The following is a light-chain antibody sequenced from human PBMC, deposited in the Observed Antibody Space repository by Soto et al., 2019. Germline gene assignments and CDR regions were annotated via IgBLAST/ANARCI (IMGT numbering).Light chain of an antibody. J-gene: IGKJ1*01. Sequence: EIVMTQSSATLSVAPGERATLSCRASQTIGTNLAWYQQKPAQPPRLLFFGASTRATGVPARFSGSGSGTEFTLTISSLQSEDFAVYYCQQLDNWPPLWPFGQGTKVDIK. CDR3: QQLDNWPPLWP. CDR1: QTIGTN. V-gene: IGKV3-15*01. CDR2: GAS.